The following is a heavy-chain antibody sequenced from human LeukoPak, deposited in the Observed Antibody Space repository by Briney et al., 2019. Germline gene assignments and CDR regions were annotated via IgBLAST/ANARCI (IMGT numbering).Heavy chain of an antibody. CDR1: GVSISGRGY. V-gene: IGHV4-31*03. Sequence: SETLSLTCSDSGVSISGRGYWGWIRQHPGKGLEWIGYIDYSGKTYYKPSLQSRVIISADTSQNQFTLKVSSVTAADTAVYYCATGYGSGWFDAWGQGAVVTVSS. D-gene: IGHD3-9*01. CDR2: IDYSGKT. J-gene: IGHJ5*02. CDR3: ATGYGSGWFDA.